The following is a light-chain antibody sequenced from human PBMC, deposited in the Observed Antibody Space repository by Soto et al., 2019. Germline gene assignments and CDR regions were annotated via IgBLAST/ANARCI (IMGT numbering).Light chain of an antibody. CDR2: YDS. CDR1: HTVTDY. V-gene: IGKV3-11*01. Sequence: EIVFTQDPATLSLSPGQRATLSCRASHTVTDYVAWYQQKPGQSPRLLINYDSNRATGVPARFSGSGSGTDFTLPISSLEPEDFSVYYCHQRSDWPLISFGQGTRLEIK. J-gene: IGKJ5*01. CDR3: HQRSDWPLIS.